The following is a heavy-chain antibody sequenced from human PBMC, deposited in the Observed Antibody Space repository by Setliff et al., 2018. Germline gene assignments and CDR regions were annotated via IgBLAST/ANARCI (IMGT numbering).Heavy chain of an antibody. J-gene: IGHJ3*01. CDR1: GYNFISYG. CDR2: ISPANGST. V-gene: IGHV1-18*01. CDR3: ATDHYNRFDV. Sequence: VASVKVSCKASGYNFISYGISWVRQAPGQGLEWMGWISPANGSTNYIQRFQDRVTMTIDTSTSTIYMELRSLRSDDTAVYYCATDHYNRFDVWGQGTMVTVSS. D-gene: IGHD4-4*01.